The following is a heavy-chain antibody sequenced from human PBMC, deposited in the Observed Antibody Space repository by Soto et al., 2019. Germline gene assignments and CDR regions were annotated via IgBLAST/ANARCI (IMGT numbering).Heavy chain of an antibody. CDR3: AKGSSGWYERFDY. J-gene: IGHJ4*02. V-gene: IGHV3-23*01. D-gene: IGHD6-19*01. CDR2: ISGSGGST. Sequence: EVQLLESGGGLVQPGGSLRLSCAASGFTFSSYAMSWVRQAPGTGLEWVSAISGSGGSTYYADSVKGRFTISRDNSKNTLYLQMNSLRAEDTAVYYCAKGSSGWYERFDYWGQGTLVTVSS. CDR1: GFTFSSYA.